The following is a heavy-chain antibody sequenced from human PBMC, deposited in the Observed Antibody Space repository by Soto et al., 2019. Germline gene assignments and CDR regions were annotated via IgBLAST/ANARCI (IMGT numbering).Heavy chain of an antibody. J-gene: IGHJ2*01. CDR1: GGPVSSADYY. CDR3: ARAYGSDWYFDL. Sequence: QVQLQESGPGLVKPSETLSLTCTVSGGPVSSADYYWSWIRQPPGKGLEWIGYMYNSGTTNYNPSPKSRVTISVDTSKSQFSLRLSSVTAADTAVYYCARAYGSDWYFDLWGRGTLVTVSS. CDR2: MYNSGTT. V-gene: IGHV4-61*08. D-gene: IGHD4-17*01.